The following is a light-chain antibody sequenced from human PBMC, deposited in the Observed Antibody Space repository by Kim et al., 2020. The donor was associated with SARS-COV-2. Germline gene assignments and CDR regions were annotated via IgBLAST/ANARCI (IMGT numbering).Light chain of an antibody. Sequence: QSALTQPASVSGSPGQSITISCTGSSSDVGGYNFVSWYQQHPGKAPKLVIYDVSNRPPGVSTRFSGSKSGNRASLTISGLQAEDEADYYCFSYTSSYTYVFGTGTNVTVL. CDR2: DVS. CDR3: FSYTSSYTYV. CDR1: SSDVGGYNF. J-gene: IGLJ1*01. V-gene: IGLV2-14*03.